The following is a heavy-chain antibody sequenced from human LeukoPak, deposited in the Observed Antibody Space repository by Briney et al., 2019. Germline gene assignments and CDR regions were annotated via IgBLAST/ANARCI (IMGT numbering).Heavy chain of an antibody. Sequence: PSETLSLTCTVSGGSISSYYWSWIRQPPGKGLEWIGYIYYSGSTNYNPSLKSRVTISVDTSKNQFSLKLSSVTAADTAVYYCARLGNYYGVDVWGQGTTVTVSS. CDR1: GGSISSYY. CDR2: IYYSGST. CDR3: ARLGNYYGVDV. J-gene: IGHJ6*02. V-gene: IGHV4-59*08.